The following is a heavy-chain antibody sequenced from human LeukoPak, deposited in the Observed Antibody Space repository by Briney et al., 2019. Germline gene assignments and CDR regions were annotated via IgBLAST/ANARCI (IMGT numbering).Heavy chain of an antibody. D-gene: IGHD2-8*02. CDR2: ISYDGNNK. Sequence: GGSLRLSCAASGFTFSSYDMHWVRQAPGKGLEWVAVISYDGNNKYYADSVKGRFTISRDNSKKTLYLQMNSLRAEDTAVYYCARHSRGRWYIFDYWGQGTLVTVSS. CDR3: ARHSRGRWYIFDY. J-gene: IGHJ4*02. V-gene: IGHV3-30-3*01. CDR1: GFTFSSYD.